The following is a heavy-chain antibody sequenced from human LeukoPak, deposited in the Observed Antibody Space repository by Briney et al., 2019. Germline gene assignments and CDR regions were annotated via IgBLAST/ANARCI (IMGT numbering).Heavy chain of an antibody. CDR1: GFTFSSYA. CDR2: IFGSGGSA. Sequence: GGSLRLSRTASGFTFSSYAMYCVRQAPGEGLEWVSGIFGSGGSAHYADSVKGRFTISRDNSQNTVYLQMNSLRAEDTAIYYCGKTTTGYSSGRNPAWPVDYWGQGTLVTVSS. CDR3: GKTTTGYSSGRNPAWPVDY. D-gene: IGHD6-19*01. V-gene: IGHV3-23*01. J-gene: IGHJ4*02.